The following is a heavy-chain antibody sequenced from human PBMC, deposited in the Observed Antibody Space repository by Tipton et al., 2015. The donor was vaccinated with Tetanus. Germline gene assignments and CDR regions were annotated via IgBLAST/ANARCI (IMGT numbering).Heavy chain of an antibody. J-gene: IGHJ6*02. Sequence: TLSLTCTVSGGSISGSRNFWGWIRQTPARGLEWIGSVDYTGHTYHNPSLKSRVTLSVDTSKSQFSLKVSSVTAADTAVYFCARASGSHPSYYYYAAGVWGQGTTVTVSS. CDR1: GGSISGSRNF. D-gene: IGHD1-26*01. V-gene: IGHV4-39*01. CDR2: VDYTGHT. CDR3: ARASGSHPSYYYYAAGV.